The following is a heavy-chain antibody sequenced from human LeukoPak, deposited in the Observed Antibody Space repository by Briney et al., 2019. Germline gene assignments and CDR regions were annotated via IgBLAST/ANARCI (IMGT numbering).Heavy chain of an antibody. CDR2: ISMSSSYI. J-gene: IGHJ4*02. V-gene: IGHV3-21*01. CDR1: GFRFSGYV. Sequence: PGGSLRLSCVASGFRFSGYVMKWVRQAPGKGLEWVSTISMSSSYIYYADSVRGRFTISRDNAKNPLYLQMTSMRAEDAAVYYCAREDYSSGNPPIDHWGQGTLVTVSS. CDR3: AREDYSSGNPPIDH. D-gene: IGHD3-10*01.